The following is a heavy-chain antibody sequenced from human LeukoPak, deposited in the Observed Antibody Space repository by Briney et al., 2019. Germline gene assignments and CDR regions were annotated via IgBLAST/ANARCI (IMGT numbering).Heavy chain of an antibody. J-gene: IGHJ3*02. Sequence: GGSLRLSCAASGFTFRSYSMHWVRQAPGKGLEWVSYISSTSSTIYYADSVKGRFTISRDNAKNSLYLQMYSLRDEDTAVYYCARAAPYYYDSSGYSAFDSWGQGTMVTVSA. CDR3: ARAAPYYYDSSGYSAFDS. CDR1: GFTFRSYS. CDR2: ISSTSSTI. V-gene: IGHV3-48*02. D-gene: IGHD3-22*01.